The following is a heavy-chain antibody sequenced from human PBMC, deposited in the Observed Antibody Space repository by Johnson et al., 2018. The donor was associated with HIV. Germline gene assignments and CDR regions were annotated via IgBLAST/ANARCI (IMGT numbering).Heavy chain of an antibody. Sequence: QVQLVESGGGVVQPGGSLRLSCAASGFTFSSYGMHWVRQAPGKGLEWVSIIYSSDNTYYADSVKGRFTLSRDSSKSTLYLQMNSLRTEDTAVYYCARDSGNDAFDIWCQGTMVTVSS. D-gene: IGHD4-23*01. CDR1: GFTFSSYG. V-gene: IGHV3-NL1*01. CDR3: ARDSGNDAFDI. CDR2: IYSSDNT. J-gene: IGHJ3*02.